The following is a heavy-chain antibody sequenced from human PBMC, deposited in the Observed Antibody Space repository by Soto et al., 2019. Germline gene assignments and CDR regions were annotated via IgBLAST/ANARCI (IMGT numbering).Heavy chain of an antibody. CDR3: ASGGSSLNFDS. CDR1: GFTFRSYW. D-gene: IGHD6-6*01. V-gene: IGHV3-74*01. CDR2: INSDGSST. J-gene: IGHJ4*02. Sequence: EVQLVESGGGLVQPGGSLRLSFAASGFTFRSYWMQWVRQAPGKGLVWVSWINSDGSSTSYADSVKGRFTISRDNAKNTLYLQMNSLRAEDTAVYYCASGGSSLNFDSWGQGTLVTVSS.